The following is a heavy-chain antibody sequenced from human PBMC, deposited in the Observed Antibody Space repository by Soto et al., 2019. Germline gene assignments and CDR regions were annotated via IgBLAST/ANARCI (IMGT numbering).Heavy chain of an antibody. CDR2: ISAYNGNT. CDR1: GYTFTSYG. Sequence: ASVKVSCKASGYTFTSYGISWVRQAPGQGLEWMGWISAYNGNTNYAQKLQGRVTMTTDTSTSTAYMELRSLRSDDTAVYYCARAYSGSYLPNQNFDYWGQGTLVTVSS. J-gene: IGHJ4*02. D-gene: IGHD1-26*01. V-gene: IGHV1-18*01. CDR3: ARAYSGSYLPNQNFDY.